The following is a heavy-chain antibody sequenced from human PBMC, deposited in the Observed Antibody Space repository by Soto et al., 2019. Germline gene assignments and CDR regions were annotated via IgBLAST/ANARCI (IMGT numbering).Heavy chain of an antibody. CDR1: GFTFSSYA. J-gene: IGHJ4*02. CDR2: ISGSGGST. V-gene: IGHV3-23*01. Sequence: GESLKISCAASGFTFSSYAMSWVRQAPGKGLEWVSAISGSGGSTYYADSVKGRFTISRDNSKNTLYLQMNSLRAEDTAVYYCATPLTVTTRSGWGQGTLVTVSS. CDR3: ATPLTVTTRSG. D-gene: IGHD4-17*01.